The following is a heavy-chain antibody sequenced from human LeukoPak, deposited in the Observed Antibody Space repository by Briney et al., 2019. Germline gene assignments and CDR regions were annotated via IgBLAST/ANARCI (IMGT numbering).Heavy chain of an antibody. CDR1: GYTFTGYY. Sequence: ASVKVSCKASGYTFTGYYMHWVRQAPGQGLEWMGWINPNSGGTNYAQKFQGWVTMTRDTSISTAYMELSRLRSDGTAVYYCARGYCSSTSCYGDYYYYGMDVWGKGTTVTVSS. CDR2: INPNSGGT. J-gene: IGHJ6*04. CDR3: ARGYCSSTSCYGDYYYYGMDV. D-gene: IGHD2-2*01. V-gene: IGHV1-2*04.